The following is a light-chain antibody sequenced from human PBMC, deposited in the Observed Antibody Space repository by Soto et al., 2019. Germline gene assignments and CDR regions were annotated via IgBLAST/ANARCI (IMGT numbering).Light chain of an antibody. V-gene: IGKV3-20*01. Sequence: EIVMTQSPATLSVSPGERATLSCRASQSVSSNLAWYQQKPGQAPRLLIYGASSRATGIPDRFSGSGSGTDFTLTIVRLEPEDFAVYYCQQYGTSPRTFGQGTKVDI. J-gene: IGKJ1*01. CDR2: GAS. CDR1: QSVSSN. CDR3: QQYGTSPRT.